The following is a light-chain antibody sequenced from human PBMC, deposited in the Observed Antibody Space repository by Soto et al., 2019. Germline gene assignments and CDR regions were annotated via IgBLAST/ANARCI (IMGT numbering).Light chain of an antibody. Sequence: DIAMTQSPSPLSASVGDRVTITCRASQSISRWLAWYQQKPGKAPKLLIYDASSLESGVPSRFSGSGSGTEFTLATSSLQPDEFATYDGQHHGNTFGQGTKLEI. V-gene: IGKV1-5*01. CDR2: DAS. CDR3: QHHGNT. CDR1: QSISRW. J-gene: IGKJ2*01.